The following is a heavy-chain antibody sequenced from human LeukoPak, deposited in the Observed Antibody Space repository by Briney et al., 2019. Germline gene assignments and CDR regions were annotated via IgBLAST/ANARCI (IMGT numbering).Heavy chain of an antibody. D-gene: IGHD3-10*01. CDR2: IDSAGDT. CDR1: GFTFSRYD. J-gene: IGHJ6*03. Sequence: GGSLRLSCAASGFTFSRYDLHWVRQATGKGLEWVSAIDSAGDTYYPDSVKGRFTISRENAKNAVYLQIDSLRAGDTAVYYCARGYYGSGSHCCHMDVWGKGTTITVS. CDR3: ARGYYGSGSHCCHMDV. V-gene: IGHV3-13*01.